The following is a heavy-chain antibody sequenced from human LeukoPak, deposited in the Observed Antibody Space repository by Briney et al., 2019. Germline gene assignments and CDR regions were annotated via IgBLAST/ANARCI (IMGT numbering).Heavy chain of an antibody. CDR2: IYTSGTT. CDR1: GGSISSYY. J-gene: IGHJ6*03. D-gene: IGHD6-19*01. V-gene: IGHV4-4*07. Sequence: SETLSLTCTVSGGSISSYYWSWIRQPAGKGLDWIGRIYTSGTTNYNPSLKSRVTMSLDTSKNQFSLKLSSVTAADTAVYYCARDSAIAVAYYYYYMDVWGKGTTVTVSS. CDR3: ARDSAIAVAYYYYYMDV.